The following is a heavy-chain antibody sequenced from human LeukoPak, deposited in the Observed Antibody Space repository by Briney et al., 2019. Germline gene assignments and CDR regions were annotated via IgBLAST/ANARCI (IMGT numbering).Heavy chain of an antibody. J-gene: IGHJ4*02. Sequence: ASVKVSCKASGYTFTGYYLHWVRQDPGQGLEWMGWINPNSGGTNCAQKFQGRVTMTRDTSISTAYMELSSLRSDDTAVYYCASSLTGTTLDYWGQGTLVTVSS. CDR2: INPNSGGT. D-gene: IGHD1/OR15-1a*01. V-gene: IGHV1-2*02. CDR1: GYTFTGYY. CDR3: ASSLTGTTLDY.